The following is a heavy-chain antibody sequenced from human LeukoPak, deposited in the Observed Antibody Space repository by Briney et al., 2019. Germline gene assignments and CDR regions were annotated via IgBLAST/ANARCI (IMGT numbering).Heavy chain of an antibody. V-gene: IGHV4-34*01. CDR2: INHSGST. CDR3: ARYGSYSFDY. J-gene: IGHJ4*02. D-gene: IGHD1-26*01. Sequence: ETSETLSLTCAVCGGSFSGYYWSWIRQPPGKGLEWIGEINHSGSTNYNPSLKSRVTISVDTSKNQFSLKLSSVTAADTAVYYCARYGSYSFDYWGQGTLVTVSS. CDR1: GGSFSGYY.